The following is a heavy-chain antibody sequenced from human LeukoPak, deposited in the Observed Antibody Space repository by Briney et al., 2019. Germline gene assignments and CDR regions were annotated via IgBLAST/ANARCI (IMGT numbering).Heavy chain of an antibody. Sequence: GASVKVSCKVSGYTLTELSMHWVRQALGKGLEWMGGFDPEDGETIYAQKFQGRVTMTEDTSTDTAYMELSSLRSEDTAVYYCATAEYCSGGSCYSLDYWGQGTLVTVSS. CDR3: ATAEYCSGGSCYSLDY. CDR2: FDPEDGET. V-gene: IGHV1-24*01. J-gene: IGHJ4*02. CDR1: GYTLTELS. D-gene: IGHD2-15*01.